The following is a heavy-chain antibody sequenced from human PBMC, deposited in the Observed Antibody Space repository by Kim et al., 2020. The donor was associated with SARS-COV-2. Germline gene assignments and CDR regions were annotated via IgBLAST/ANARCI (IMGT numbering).Heavy chain of an antibody. Sequence: GGSLRLSCAASGFISGDYVMHCVRQAPGKGLEWVSGINWNSGSIGYADSVKGRFTISRDNANKSLYLQMNSLRPEDTALYYCAKMGAVKSYFFYGMDVWGQGTTVTVSS. CDR1: GFISGDYV. J-gene: IGHJ6*02. V-gene: IGHV3-9*02. D-gene: IGHD1-26*01. CDR2: INWNSGSI. CDR3: AKMGAVKSYFFYGMDV.